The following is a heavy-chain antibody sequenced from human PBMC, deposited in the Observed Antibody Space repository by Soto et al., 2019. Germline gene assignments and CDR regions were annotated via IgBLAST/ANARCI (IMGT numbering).Heavy chain of an antibody. Sequence: GGSLRLSCAASGFTFSNAWMNWVRQAPGKGLEWVGRIKSKTDGGTTDYAAPVKGRFTISRDDSKNTLYLQMNSLKTEDTAVYYCTSQGYYYDSSGYYYVGFDYWGQGTLVTVSS. J-gene: IGHJ4*02. CDR3: TSQGYYYDSSGYYYVGFDY. CDR1: GFTFSNAW. V-gene: IGHV3-15*07. CDR2: IKSKTDGGTT. D-gene: IGHD3-22*01.